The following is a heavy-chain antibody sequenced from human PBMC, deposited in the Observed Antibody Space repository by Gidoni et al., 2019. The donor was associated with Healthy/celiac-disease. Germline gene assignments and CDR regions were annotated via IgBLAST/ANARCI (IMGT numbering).Heavy chain of an antibody. J-gene: IGHJ3*02. CDR3: ARDSVGATGQDAFDI. CDR1: GFPFRRYG. V-gene: IGHV3-33*01. CDR2: IWYDGSNK. D-gene: IGHD1-26*01. Sequence: QVQLVESGGGVVQPGRSLSLSCAASGFPFRRYGMHWVRQAPGKGLEWVAVIWYDGSNKYYADSVKGRFTISRDNSKNTLYLQMNSLRAEDTAVYYCARDSVGATGQDAFDIWGQGTMVTVSS.